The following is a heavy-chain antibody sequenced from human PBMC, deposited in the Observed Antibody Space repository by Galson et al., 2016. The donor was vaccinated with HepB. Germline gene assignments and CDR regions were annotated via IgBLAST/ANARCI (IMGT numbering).Heavy chain of an antibody. J-gene: IGHJ3*02. D-gene: IGHD3-10*01. CDR3: ARNMYGAATNYIGDVFDI. CDR2: LYRDGST. CDR1: GLTVSGDY. Sequence: SLRLSCAVSGLTVSGDYMSWVRQAPGKGLEWVSVLYRDGSTYYADSVEGRFTTSRDNSRNTLYLQMNSLRAEDTAMYYCARNMYGAATNYIGDVFDIWGQGTMVTVSS. V-gene: IGHV3-53*01.